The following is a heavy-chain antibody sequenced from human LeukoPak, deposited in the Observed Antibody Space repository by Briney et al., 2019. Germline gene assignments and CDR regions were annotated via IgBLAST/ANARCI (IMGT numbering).Heavy chain of an antibody. Sequence: GASVKVSCKASGYTFTGYYMHWVRQAPGQGLEWMGWINPNSGGTNYAQKFQGWVTMTRDTSISTAYMELSRLRSDDTAVYYCARVLGYCSSTSCRNYYYYYMDVWGKGTTVTVSS. CDR1: GYTFTGYY. J-gene: IGHJ6*03. CDR2: INPNSGGT. CDR3: ARVLGYCSSTSCRNYYYYYMDV. V-gene: IGHV1-2*04. D-gene: IGHD2-2*01.